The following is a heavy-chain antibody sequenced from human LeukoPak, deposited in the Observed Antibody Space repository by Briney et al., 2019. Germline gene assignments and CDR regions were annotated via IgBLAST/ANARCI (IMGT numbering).Heavy chain of an antibody. V-gene: IGHV4-31*03. J-gene: IGHJ4*02. CDR3: ARDVVMTAGHDTFAI. CDR2: ISNSGTT. D-gene: IGHD2-21*02. Sequence: NPSETLSLTCTVSGDSVSSGGYYWTWIRQHPGKGLEWIGYISNSGTTSYNPSLESRVSISVDTSNNQFSLRLNSVTAADTTVYHGARDVVMTAGHDTFAIGGKGTMATAS. CDR1: GDSVSSGGYY.